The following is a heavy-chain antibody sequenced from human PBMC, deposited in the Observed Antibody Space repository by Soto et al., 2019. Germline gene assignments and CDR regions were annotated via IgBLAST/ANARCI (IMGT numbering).Heavy chain of an antibody. D-gene: IGHD3-10*01. CDR2: IIPIFGTA. Sequence: QVQLVQSGAEVKKPGSSVKVSCKASGGTFSSYAISWVRQAPGQGLEWMGGIIPIFGTANYAQKFQGRVPITADESTRTAYMELSSLRSEDTAVYYCARGETSGQHPYYGMDVWGQGTTVTVSS. CDR1: GGTFSSYA. J-gene: IGHJ6*02. V-gene: IGHV1-69*01. CDR3: ARGETSGQHPYYGMDV.